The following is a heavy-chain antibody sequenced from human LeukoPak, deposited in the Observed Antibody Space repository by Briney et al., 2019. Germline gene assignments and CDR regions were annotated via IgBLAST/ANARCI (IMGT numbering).Heavy chain of an antibody. J-gene: IGHJ4*02. Sequence: PSETLSLTCTVSGGSISSSSYYWGWIRQPPGKGLEWIGSTYYSGSTYYNPSLKSRVTISVDTSNNQFSLKLSSVTAADTAVYYCARLGDDYGDPSFIGYWGQGTLVTVSA. CDR3: ARLGDDYGDPSFIGY. CDR1: GGSISSSSYY. CDR2: TYYSGST. V-gene: IGHV4-39*01. D-gene: IGHD4-17*01.